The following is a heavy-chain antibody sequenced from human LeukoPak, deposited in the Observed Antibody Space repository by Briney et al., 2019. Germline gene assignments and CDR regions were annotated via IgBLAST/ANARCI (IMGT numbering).Heavy chain of an antibody. D-gene: IGHD2-15*01. CDR1: GGTFSSYA. CDR3: ARGRPCGGSCYTLDY. CDR2: IIPIFGTA. J-gene: IGHJ4*02. V-gene: IGHV1-69*05. Sequence: ASVKVSCKASGGTFSSYAISWVRQAPGQGLEWMGRIIPIFGTANYAQKFQGRVTITTDESTSTAYMELSSLRSEDTAVYYCARGRPCGGSCYTLDYWGQGTLVTVSS.